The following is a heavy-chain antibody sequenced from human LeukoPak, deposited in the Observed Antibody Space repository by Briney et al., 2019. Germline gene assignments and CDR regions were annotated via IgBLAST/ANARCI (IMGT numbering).Heavy chain of an antibody. J-gene: IGHJ4*02. Sequence: PSETLSLTCAVYGGSFSGYYWSWIRQPPGKGLEWIGEINHSGSTNYNPSLKSRVTISVDTSKNQFSLKRSSVTAADTAVYYCARRMAYYYDSSGYKDDYWGQGTLVTVSS. CDR2: INHSGST. CDR3: ARRMAYYYDSSGYKDDY. D-gene: IGHD3-22*01. CDR1: GGSFSGYY. V-gene: IGHV4-34*01.